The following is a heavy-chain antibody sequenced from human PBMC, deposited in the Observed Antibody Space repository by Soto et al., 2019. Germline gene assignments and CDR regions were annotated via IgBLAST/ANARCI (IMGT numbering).Heavy chain of an antibody. V-gene: IGHV3-23*01. CDR3: ARGHGTGLYGSSWSPRY. Sequence: PGGSLRLSCSASGFIFSNYAMSWARQAPGEGLEWVSTISGSGVRTYYADSVKGRFTISRDNSKNTLDLQMNNLRVEDTAIYYCARGHGTGLYGSSWSPRYWGQGTLVTVSS. J-gene: IGHJ4*02. CDR2: ISGSGVRT. CDR1: GFIFSNYA. D-gene: IGHD6-13*01.